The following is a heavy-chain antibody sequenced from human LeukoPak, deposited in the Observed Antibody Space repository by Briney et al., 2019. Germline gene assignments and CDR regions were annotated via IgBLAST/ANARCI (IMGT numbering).Heavy chain of an antibody. Sequence: GGSLRLSCTASGFTFGDYAMSWVRQAPGKGLEWVGFIRSKAYGGTTEYAASVKGRFTISRDDSKSIAYLQMNSLKTEDTAVYYCTRLSRWLDYYYMDVWGKGTTVTVSS. CDR1: GFTFGDYA. CDR2: IRSKAYGGTT. CDR3: TRLSRWLDYYYMDV. V-gene: IGHV3-49*04. D-gene: IGHD4-23*01. J-gene: IGHJ6*03.